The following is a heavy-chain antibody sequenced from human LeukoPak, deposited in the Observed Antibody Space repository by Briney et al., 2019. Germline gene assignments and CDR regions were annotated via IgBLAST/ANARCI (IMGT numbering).Heavy chain of an antibody. J-gene: IGHJ4*02. V-gene: IGHV3-23*01. CDR1: GFTFSSYA. Sequence: TGGSLRLSCAASGFTFSSYAMSWVRQAPGKGLEWVSAISGSGGSTYYADSVKGRFTISRDNSKNTSYLLITSLRADDTAVYYCAKGRGYSGYDADYWGQGTLVTVSS. CDR3: AKGRGYSGYDADY. D-gene: IGHD5-12*01. CDR2: ISGSGGST.